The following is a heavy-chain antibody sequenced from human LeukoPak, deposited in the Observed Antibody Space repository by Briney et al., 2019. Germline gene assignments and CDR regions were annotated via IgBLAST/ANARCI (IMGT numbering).Heavy chain of an antibody. CDR2: IKSKTDGGTT. J-gene: IGHJ6*03. Sequence: GGSLRLSCTASGFTFSNAWMSWVRQAPGKGLEWVGRIKSKTDGGTTDYAAPVKGRFTISRDDSKNTLYLQMNSLKTEDTAVYYCTTAPPYSSSWYYYYYYMDVWGKGTTVTVSS. CDR1: GFTFSNAW. CDR3: TTAPPYSSSWYYYYYYMDV. V-gene: IGHV3-15*01. D-gene: IGHD6-13*01.